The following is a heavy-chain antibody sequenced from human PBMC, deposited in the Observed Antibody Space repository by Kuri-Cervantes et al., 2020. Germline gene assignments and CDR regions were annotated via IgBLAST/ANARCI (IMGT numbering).Heavy chain of an antibody. CDR2: IYSGGST. CDR3: ARGRVATDTSFYYGLDV. CDR1: GLTVSSNY. D-gene: IGHD2-21*02. J-gene: IGHJ6*02. V-gene: IGHV3-66*01. Sequence: GGSLRLSCVASGLTVSSNYMSWVRQAPGKGLEWVSIIYSGGSTFYADSVKGRFTISRDNARESLFLEMNSLRVEDTAVYYCARGRVATDTSFYYGLDVWGRGTTVTVSS.